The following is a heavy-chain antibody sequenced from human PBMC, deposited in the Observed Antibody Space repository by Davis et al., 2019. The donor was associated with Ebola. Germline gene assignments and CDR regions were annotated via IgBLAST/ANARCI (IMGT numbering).Heavy chain of an antibody. J-gene: IGHJ4*02. D-gene: IGHD1-26*01. CDR1: GGSISSYY. CDR3: ARGGGKDY. Sequence: LRLSCTVSGGSISSYYWSWIRQPPGKGLEWIGYIYYSGSTNYNPSLKSRVTISVDTSKNQFSLKLSSVTAADTAVYYCARGGGKDYWGQGTLVTVSS. CDR2: IYYSGST. V-gene: IGHV4-59*01.